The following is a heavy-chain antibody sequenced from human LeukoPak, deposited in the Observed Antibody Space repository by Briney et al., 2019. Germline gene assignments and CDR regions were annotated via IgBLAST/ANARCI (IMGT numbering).Heavy chain of an antibody. CDR3: ARSRTASLDY. V-gene: IGHV4-34*01. CDR2: INHSGST. CDR1: GGSFSGYY. Sequence: PSGTLSLTCAVYGGSFSGYYWSWIRQPPGKGLEWIGEINHSGSTNYNPSLKSRVTISVDTSKNQFSLKLSSVTAADTAVYYCARSRTASLDYWGQGTLVTVSS. J-gene: IGHJ4*02. D-gene: IGHD2-21*02.